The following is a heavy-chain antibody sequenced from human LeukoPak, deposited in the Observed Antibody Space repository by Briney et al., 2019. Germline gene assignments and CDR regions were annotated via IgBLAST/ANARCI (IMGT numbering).Heavy chain of an antibody. CDR3: ARGNYDFWSGSFDY. CDR2: IKSDGSST. D-gene: IGHD3-3*01. CDR1: GFTFSSYW. V-gene: IGHV3-74*01. Sequence: PGGSLRLSCAASGFTFSSYWMHWVRQAPGKGLAWVSRIKSDGSSTSYADSVKGRFTISRDNAKNSLYLQMNSLRAEDTAVYYCARGNYDFWSGSFDYWGQGTLVTVSS. J-gene: IGHJ4*02.